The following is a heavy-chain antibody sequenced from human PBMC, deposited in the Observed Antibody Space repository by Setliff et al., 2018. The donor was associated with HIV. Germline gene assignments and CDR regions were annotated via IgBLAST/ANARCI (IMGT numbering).Heavy chain of an antibody. V-gene: IGHV1-24*01. CDR3: ATLCSSWTGYFDS. Sequence: ASVKVSCKISGYTLAELSIHWVRQAPGKGLEWMGGFDPKDGETIYAQKLQGRVSMTEDTSTDIAYMDLSSLRSEDTAVYYCATLCSSWTGYFDSWGQGTLVTVSS. D-gene: IGHD6-13*01. CDR2: FDPKDGET. J-gene: IGHJ4*02. CDR1: GYTLAELS.